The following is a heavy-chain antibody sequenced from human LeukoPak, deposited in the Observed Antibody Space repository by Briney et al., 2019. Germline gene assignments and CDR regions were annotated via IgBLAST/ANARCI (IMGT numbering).Heavy chain of an antibody. D-gene: IGHD6-6*01. CDR2: IYTSGST. CDR3: ARDRAGSSSS. Sequence: PSQTLSLTCTVSGGSISSGSYYWSWIRQPAGKGLEWIGRIYTSGSTNYNPYLKSRVTISVDRSKNQFSLKLSSVTAADTAVYYCARDRAGSSSSWGQGTLVTVSS. V-gene: IGHV4-61*02. J-gene: IGHJ5*02. CDR1: GGSISSGSYY.